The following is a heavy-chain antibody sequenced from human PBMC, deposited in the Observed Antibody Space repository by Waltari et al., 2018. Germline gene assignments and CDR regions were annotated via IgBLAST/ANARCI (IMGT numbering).Heavy chain of an antibody. CDR3: ARDTGQWELLPNY. D-gene: IGHD1-26*01. J-gene: IGHJ4*02. CDR2: INPRSGGT. CDR1: GYTFTGYY. V-gene: IGHV1-2*02. Sequence: QVQLVQSGAEVKKPGASVKVSCKASGYTFTGYYMHWVRQAPGQGLEWMGWINPRSGGTNYAQKFQGRVTMTRDTSISTAYMELSRLRSDDTAVYYCARDTGQWELLPNYWGQGTLVTVSS.